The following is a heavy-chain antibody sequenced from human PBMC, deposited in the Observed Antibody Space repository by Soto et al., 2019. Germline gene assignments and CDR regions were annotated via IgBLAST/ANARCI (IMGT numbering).Heavy chain of an antibody. CDR1: GGSISSYY. Sequence: QVQLQESGPGLVKPSETLSLTCTVSGGSISSYYWSWIRQPAGKGLEWIGRIYTSGSTNYNPSLKSRVTRSVDTCKNQFSLKLSSVIAADTAVYYCAIGSAVAGRRDYFDYRGQGTLVTVSS. D-gene: IGHD6-19*01. CDR3: AIGSAVAGRRDYFDY. CDR2: IYTSGST. V-gene: IGHV4-4*07. J-gene: IGHJ4*02.